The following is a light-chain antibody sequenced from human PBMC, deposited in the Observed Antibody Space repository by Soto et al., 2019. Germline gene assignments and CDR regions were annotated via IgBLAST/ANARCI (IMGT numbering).Light chain of an antibody. CDR1: QSVTNDY. Sequence: EIVLTQSPGTLSLSPGERATLSCRASQSVTNDYLAWYQQKPGQAPRLLMHGTSTRAPGIPDRFSGSGSGTDFTLTINRLEPEDFAVYYCQHQGPLGQGTRVEIK. V-gene: IGKV3-20*01. J-gene: IGKJ1*01. CDR2: GTS. CDR3: QHQGP.